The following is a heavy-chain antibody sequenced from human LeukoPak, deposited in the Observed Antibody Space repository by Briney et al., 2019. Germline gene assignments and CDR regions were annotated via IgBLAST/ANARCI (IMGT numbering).Heavy chain of an antibody. CDR1: GGSIRSGDYS. J-gene: IGHJ6*02. V-gene: IGHV4-31*03. Sequence: SQTLSLTCTVSGGSIRSGDYSWNWIRQHPGKGLEWIGYIYYSGSTYYNPSLTSRVTMSVDTSKNQRSLKLSSVTAADTAIYYCARDHTETSSLNFRNYYYYGMDIWGQGTTVIVSS. CDR3: ARDHTETSSLNFRNYYYYGMDI. D-gene: IGHD4-11*01. CDR2: IYYSGST.